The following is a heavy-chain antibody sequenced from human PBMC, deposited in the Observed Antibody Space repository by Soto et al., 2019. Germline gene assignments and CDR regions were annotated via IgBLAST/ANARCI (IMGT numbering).Heavy chain of an antibody. Sequence: GASVKVSCKASGYTFTSYYLHWVRQAPGQGLEWMGMITPSDGSRTYAQEFQGRFTISRDDSKNTLYLQMNSLKTEDTAVYYCNATVLLWFGELFLWGQGTLVTVSS. V-gene: IGHV1-46*01. CDR1: GYTFTSYY. J-gene: IGHJ4*02. CDR2: ITPSDGSR. D-gene: IGHD3-10*01. CDR3: NATVLLWFGELFL.